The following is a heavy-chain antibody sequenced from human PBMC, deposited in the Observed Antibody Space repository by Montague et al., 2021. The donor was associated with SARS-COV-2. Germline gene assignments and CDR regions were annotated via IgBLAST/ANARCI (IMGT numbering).Heavy chain of an antibody. CDR2: IYYSGST. D-gene: IGHD3-10*01. CDR3: ARREDYYGSGSYPN. CDR1: GGSISSSSYC. Sequence: SETLSLTCTVSGGSISSSSYCWGWIRQPSGKGLEWIGSIYYSGSTYYNPSLKSRVTISVDTSKNQFSLKLSSVTAADTAVYYCARREDYYGSGSYPNWGQGTLVTVPS. J-gene: IGHJ4*02. V-gene: IGHV4-39*01.